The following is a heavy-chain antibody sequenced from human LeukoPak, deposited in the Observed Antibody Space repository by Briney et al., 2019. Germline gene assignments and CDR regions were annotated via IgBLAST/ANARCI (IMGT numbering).Heavy chain of an antibody. CDR1: GGSFSGYY. D-gene: IGHD6-13*01. Sequence: SETLSLTCAVYGGSFSGYYWSWIRQPPGKGLEWIGEINHSGSTNYNPSLKSRVTISVDTSKNQFSLKLSSVTAADTAVYYCARVPYSSSWTRRHAFDIWGQGTMVTVSS. V-gene: IGHV4-34*01. CDR3: ARVPYSSSWTRRHAFDI. CDR2: INHSGST. J-gene: IGHJ3*02.